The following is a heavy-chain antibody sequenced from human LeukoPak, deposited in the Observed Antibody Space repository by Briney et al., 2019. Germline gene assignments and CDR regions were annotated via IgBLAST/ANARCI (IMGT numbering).Heavy chain of an antibody. CDR2: IYTSGNT. CDR3: EYYYDGRGYPM. V-gene: IGHV4-61*02. D-gene: IGHD3-22*01. CDR1: GGSISSGSDY. J-gene: IGHJ4*02. Sequence: SETLSLXCTVSGGSISSGSDYWIWIRQPAGKGLEWIGRIYTSGNTNYNPSLKSRVTMSVDTSKKQFSLKLSSVTAADTAVYYSEYYYDGRGYPMWGQGTLVTVSS.